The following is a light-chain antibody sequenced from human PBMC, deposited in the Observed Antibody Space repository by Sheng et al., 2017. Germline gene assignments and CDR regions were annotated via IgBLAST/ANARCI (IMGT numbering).Light chain of an antibody. J-gene: IGLJ2*01. V-gene: IGLV2-14*01. CDR3: SSYTATSTVI. CDR2: DVT. Sequence: QSALTQPPSASGSPGQSVTISCTGTSSDVGAYNYVSWYQQHPGKAPKLMIYDVTHRPSGISNRFSGSNSGNTASLTISGLQGEDEADYYCSSYTATSTVIFGGGTKLTVL. CDR1: SSDVGAYNY.